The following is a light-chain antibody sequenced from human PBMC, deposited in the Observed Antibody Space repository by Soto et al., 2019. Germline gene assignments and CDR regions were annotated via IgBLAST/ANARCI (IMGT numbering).Light chain of an antibody. Sequence: QSVLTQPPSASGSPGQSVTVSCTVSSSDIGDYNFVSWYQQHPGKAPKLIIYEVKKRPSGVPDRFSASKSGNTASLTVSGLQAEDEADYYCSSYADNNNFVFGSGTKVTVL. CDR2: EVK. CDR1: SSDIGDYNF. CDR3: SSYADNNNFV. J-gene: IGLJ1*01. V-gene: IGLV2-8*01.